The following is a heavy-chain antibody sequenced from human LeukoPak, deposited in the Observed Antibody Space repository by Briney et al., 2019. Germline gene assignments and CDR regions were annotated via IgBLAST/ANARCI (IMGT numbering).Heavy chain of an antibody. V-gene: IGHV3-30*02. D-gene: IGHD3-9*01. CDR1: GFTFSSYG. J-gene: IGHJ4*02. CDR2: IRYDGSNK. Sequence: GGSLRLSCAASGFTFSSYGMHWVRQAPGKGLEWVAFIRYDGSNKYYADSVKGRFTISRDNSKNTLYLQMNSLRAEDTAVYYCARGRLRYFDWSHFDYWGQGTLVTVSS. CDR3: ARGRLRYFDWSHFDY.